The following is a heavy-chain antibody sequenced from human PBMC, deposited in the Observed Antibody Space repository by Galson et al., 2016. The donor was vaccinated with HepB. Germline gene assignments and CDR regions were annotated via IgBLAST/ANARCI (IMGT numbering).Heavy chain of an antibody. V-gene: IGHV3-30-3*01. CDR2: ISDDRSNK. J-gene: IGHJ6*02. Sequence: SLRLSCAASGFTFSIYAMHWVRQAPGKGLEWVAVISDDRSNKYYADSVKGRFTISRDNSKNTLYLQMNSLRPEDTAVYYCARDVAGGGGQELRFYYGMDVWGPGTTVTVSS. CDR3: ARDVAGGGGQELRFYYGMDV. D-gene: IGHD1-26*01. CDR1: GFTFSIYA.